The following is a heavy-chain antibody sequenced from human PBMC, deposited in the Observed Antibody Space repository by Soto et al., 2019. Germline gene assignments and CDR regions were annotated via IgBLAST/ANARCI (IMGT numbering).Heavy chain of an antibody. CDR1: GGTFSSYA. CDR2: IIPIFGTA. CDR3: ARVDTMVRGVNKYYYYGMDV. J-gene: IGHJ6*02. Sequence: SVKVSCKASGGTFSSYAISWVRQAPGQGLEWMGGIIPIFGTANYAQKFQGRVTITADESTSTAYMELSSLRSEDTAVYYCARVDTMVRGVNKYYYYGMDVWGQGTTVTVSS. V-gene: IGHV1-69*13. D-gene: IGHD3-10*01.